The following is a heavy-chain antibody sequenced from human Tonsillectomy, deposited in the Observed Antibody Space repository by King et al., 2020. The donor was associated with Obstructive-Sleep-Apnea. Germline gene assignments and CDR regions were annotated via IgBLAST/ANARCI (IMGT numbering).Heavy chain of an antibody. Sequence: VQLVQSGAEVKKPGASVKVSCKASGYTFTSYDINWVRQATGQGPEWIVWMNPNSGNTGYAQKFQGRVTMTSNISISTAYMELSSLRSEDTAVYYCAKGGLAAAWYYFDYWGQGTLVTVSS. V-gene: IGHV1-8*01. J-gene: IGHJ4*02. D-gene: IGHD6-13*01. CDR1: GYTFTSYD. CDR2: MNPNSGNT. CDR3: AKGGLAAAWYYFDY.